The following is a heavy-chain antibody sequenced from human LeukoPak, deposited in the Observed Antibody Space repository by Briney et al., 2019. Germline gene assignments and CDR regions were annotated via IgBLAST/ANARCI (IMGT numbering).Heavy chain of an antibody. V-gene: IGHV3-30-3*01. CDR3: ARDPRYDSSGYYSLYWYFDL. CDR1: GFTFSSYA. Sequence: GRSLRLSCAASGFTFSSYAMHWVRQAPGKGLEWVAVISYDGSNKYYADSVKGRFTISRDNSKNTLYLQMNSLRAENTAVYYCARDPRYDSSGYYSLYWYFDLWGRGTLVTVSS. J-gene: IGHJ2*01. CDR2: ISYDGSNK. D-gene: IGHD3-22*01.